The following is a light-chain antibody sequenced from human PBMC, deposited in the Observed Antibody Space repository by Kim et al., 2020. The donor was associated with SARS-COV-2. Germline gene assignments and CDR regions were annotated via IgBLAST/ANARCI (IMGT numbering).Light chain of an antibody. V-gene: IGLV2-14*03. CDR2: DVH. Sequence: QSFTISCTGTSSDVGGYNYVSWYQQHPGKAPKLMIYDVHNWPSGVSNRFSGSKSGNTASLTISGLQAEDEADYYCSSYTSSSTPVVFGGGTQLTVL. CDR1: SSDVGGYNY. J-gene: IGLJ2*01. CDR3: SSYTSSSTPVV.